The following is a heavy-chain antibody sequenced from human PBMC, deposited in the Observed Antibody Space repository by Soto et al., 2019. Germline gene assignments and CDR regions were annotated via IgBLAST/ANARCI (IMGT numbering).Heavy chain of an antibody. D-gene: IGHD3-22*01. CDR3: PRGETYYYDSSGYYDY. Sequence: QVQLVQSGAEVKKPGSSVKVSCKASGGTFSSYAISWVRQAPGQGLEWMGGIIPIFGTANYAQKFQGRVTNTADESTSTAYMELSSLRSEDSAVYYCPRGETYYYDSSGYYDYWGQGTLVTVSS. CDR2: IIPIFGTA. J-gene: IGHJ4*02. V-gene: IGHV1-69*12. CDR1: GGTFSSYA.